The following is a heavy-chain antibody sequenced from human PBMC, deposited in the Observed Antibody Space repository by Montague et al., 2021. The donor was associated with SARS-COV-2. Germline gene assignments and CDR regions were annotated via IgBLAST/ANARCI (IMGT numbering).Heavy chain of an antibody. D-gene: IGHD3-22*01. J-gene: IGHJ4*02. CDR1: GGSISSSNW. V-gene: IGHV4-4*02. CDR3: ARRESWVTMIVVVAYFDY. CDR2: IYHSGST. Sequence: SETLSLTCAVSGGSISSSNWWSWVRQPPGKGLEWIGEIYHSGSTNYNPSLKSRVTISVDKSKNQFSLKLSSVTAADTAVYYCARRESWVTMIVVVAYFDYWGQGTLVTVSS.